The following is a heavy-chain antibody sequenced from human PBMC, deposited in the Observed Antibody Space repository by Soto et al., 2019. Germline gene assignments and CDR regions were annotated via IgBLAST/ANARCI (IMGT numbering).Heavy chain of an antibody. Sequence: SETLSLTCTVSGGSISSGGYYWSWIRQHPGKGLEWIGYIYYSGSTYYNPSLKSRVTISVDTSKNQFSLKLSSVTAADTAVYYCARSYYYDSSGYYAFGYFDYWGQGTLVTVSS. J-gene: IGHJ4*02. V-gene: IGHV4-31*03. CDR2: IYYSGST. CDR1: GGSISSGGYY. D-gene: IGHD3-22*01. CDR3: ARSYYYDSSGYYAFGYFDY.